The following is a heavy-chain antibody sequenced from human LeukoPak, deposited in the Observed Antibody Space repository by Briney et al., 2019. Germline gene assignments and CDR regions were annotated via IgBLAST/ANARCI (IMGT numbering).Heavy chain of an antibody. D-gene: IGHD3-3*01. Sequence: GSLRLSCAASGFTSSSYSMNWVRQPPGKGLEWVSSISSSSSYRNYADSVKGRFTISRDNAKNSLYPQMHSMRAEDTAVYYCARGPVWSGYSNIDYWGQGTLVTVSS. CDR2: ISSSSSYR. CDR3: ARGPVWSGYSNIDY. V-gene: IGHV3-21*01. J-gene: IGHJ4*02. CDR1: GFTSSSYS.